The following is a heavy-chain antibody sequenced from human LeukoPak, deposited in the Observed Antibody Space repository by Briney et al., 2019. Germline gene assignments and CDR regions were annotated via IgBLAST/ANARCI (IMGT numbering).Heavy chain of an antibody. Sequence: ASVKVSCKASGYTFTSYDINWVRQATGQGLEWMGWMNPNSGNTGYAQKFQGRVTMTRNTSISTAYMELSSLRAEDTAVYYCAREGGIYFGPWFDPWGQGTLVTVSS. CDR3: AREGGIYFGPWFDP. CDR1: GYTFTSYD. D-gene: IGHD1-26*01. J-gene: IGHJ5*02. V-gene: IGHV1-8*01. CDR2: MNPNSGNT.